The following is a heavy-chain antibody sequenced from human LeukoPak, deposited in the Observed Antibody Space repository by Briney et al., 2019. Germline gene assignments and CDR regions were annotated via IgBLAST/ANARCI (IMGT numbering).Heavy chain of an antibody. J-gene: IGHJ3*01. D-gene: IGHD1-1*01. Sequence: GGSLRLSCAASGFSFGTNAMSWVRQAPGKGLEWASAISGSGGDTYYADSVKGRFTISRGNSKNTLYLQMNSLRAEDTAIYYCAKELIIKPTVTVAFDVWGQGTMVPVSS. CDR3: AKELIIKPTVTVAFDV. CDR2: ISGSGGDT. CDR1: GFSFGTNA. V-gene: IGHV3-23*01.